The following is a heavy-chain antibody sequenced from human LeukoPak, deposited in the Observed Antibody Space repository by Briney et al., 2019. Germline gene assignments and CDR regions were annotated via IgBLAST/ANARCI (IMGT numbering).Heavy chain of an antibody. CDR3: ARKDGDD. J-gene: IGHJ4*02. Sequence: SETLSLTCTVSGTSLSLFHWTWFRQPAGRGPEWIGLIYTNEATTLNPSLKSRVAMSVDLAKNQLLLRLASGIAADTAMYYCARKDGDDWGEGTLVTVPS. CDR2: IYTNEAT. CDR1: GTSLSLFH. V-gene: IGHV4-4*07.